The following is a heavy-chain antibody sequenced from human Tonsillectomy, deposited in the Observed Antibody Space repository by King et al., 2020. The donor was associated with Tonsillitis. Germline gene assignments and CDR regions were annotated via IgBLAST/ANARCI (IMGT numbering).Heavy chain of an antibody. J-gene: IGHJ6*02. D-gene: IGHD4-17*01. CDR2: INHIGGST. CDR1: GDTFSNYY. Sequence: VQLVESGAEVRKPGASVKVSCKASGDTFSNYYIHWVRQAPGQGLEWVGIINHIGGSTRYPQKIRGRVTMTRDTSTSTVYMELSSLRSEDTAVYYCARDAQYGANGLTYHYYGMDVWGQGTTVTVSS. CDR3: ARDAQYGANGLTYHYYGMDV. V-gene: IGHV1-46*01.